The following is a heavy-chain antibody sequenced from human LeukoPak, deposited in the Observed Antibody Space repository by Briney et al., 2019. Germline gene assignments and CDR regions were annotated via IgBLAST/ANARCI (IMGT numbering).Heavy chain of an antibody. J-gene: IGHJ4*02. D-gene: IGHD3-10*01. Sequence: SETLTLTCTVSNGSISSSSYYWGWIRQPPGKGLEWIGSIYYRGSTYYNPSLKSRVTISVDTSKNQFSLKLSSVTAADTAVYYCARQEFGIGELLYFDWWGQRALVTVSS. CDR3: ARQEFGIGELLYFDW. V-gene: IGHV4-39*01. CDR2: IYYRGST. CDR1: NGSISSSSYY.